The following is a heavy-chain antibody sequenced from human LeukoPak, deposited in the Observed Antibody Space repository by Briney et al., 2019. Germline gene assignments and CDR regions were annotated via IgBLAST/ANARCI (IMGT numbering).Heavy chain of an antibody. CDR1: GFTFSSFG. J-gene: IGHJ6*03. CDR2: ISSTGGTA. CDR3: AKNGDRGAYCSGGSCYPYYYYNMDV. Sequence: GGSLRLSCTASGFTFSSFGMSWVRQAPGKGLEWVSAISSTGGTAYYADSVKGRFTISRDNSKNTLYLQMNSLRAEDTAIYYCAKNGDRGAYCSGGSCYPYYYYNMDVWGKGTTVTISS. V-gene: IGHV3-23*01. D-gene: IGHD2-15*01.